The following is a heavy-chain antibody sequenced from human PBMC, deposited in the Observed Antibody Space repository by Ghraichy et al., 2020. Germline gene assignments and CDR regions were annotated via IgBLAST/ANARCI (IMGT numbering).Heavy chain of an antibody. V-gene: IGHV3-15*07. D-gene: IGHD1-26*01. CDR2: SKGDGGTT. Sequence: GGSLRLSCVASGLTFSKAWMNWVRQAPGEGLEWVGRSKGDGGTTDYAALVKGRVTISRDDSKNTLYLQMNSLKTEDTAVYYCTTGAGTFDYWGQGTLVTVSA. CDR1: GLTFSKAW. J-gene: IGHJ4*02. CDR3: TTGAGTFDY.